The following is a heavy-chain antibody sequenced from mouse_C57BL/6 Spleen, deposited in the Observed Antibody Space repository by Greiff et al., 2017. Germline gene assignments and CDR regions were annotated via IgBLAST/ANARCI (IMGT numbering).Heavy chain of an antibody. CDR1: GYTFTSYW. Sequence: VQLQQPGAELVMPGASVKLSCKASGYTFTSYWMHWVKQRPGQGLEWIGEIDPSDSYTNYNQKFKGKSTLTVDKSSSTAYMQLSSLTSEDSAVYYCARRGNGNYWYFDVWGTGTTVTVSS. D-gene: IGHD2-1*01. V-gene: IGHV1-69*01. CDR3: ARRGNGNYWYFDV. J-gene: IGHJ1*03. CDR2: IDPSDSYT.